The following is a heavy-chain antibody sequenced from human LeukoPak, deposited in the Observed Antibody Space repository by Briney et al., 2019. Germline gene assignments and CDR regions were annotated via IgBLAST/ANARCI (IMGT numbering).Heavy chain of an antibody. CDR1: GYAIISHY. V-gene: IGHV1-46*01. J-gene: IGHJ4*02. D-gene: IGHD6-25*01. CDR3: AREAIAAGKNFDY. CDR2: IHPDGDTT. Sequence: ASVKVSCKASGYAIISHYMHWVREAPGQGLEWVGTIHPDGDTTTYAQKFQGRVTMTRDTSTSRFYMDLSSLRSEDTAVYYCAREAIAAGKNFDYWGQGTLVTISS.